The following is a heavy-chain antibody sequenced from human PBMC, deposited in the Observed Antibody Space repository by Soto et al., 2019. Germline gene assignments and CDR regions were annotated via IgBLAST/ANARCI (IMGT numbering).Heavy chain of an antibody. J-gene: IGHJ4*02. CDR2: VSGSGGKT. CDR1: GFSFGSYA. Sequence: GGSLRLSCAASGFSFGSYALSWVRQAPGKWLEWVPTVSGSGGKTYYADSVKGRFTISRDNAKNSLYLQMNSLRADDTAVYYCARDNVPSDFLDSWGQGTLVNVSS. D-gene: IGHD2-8*01. V-gene: IGHV3-23*01. CDR3: ARDNVPSDFLDS.